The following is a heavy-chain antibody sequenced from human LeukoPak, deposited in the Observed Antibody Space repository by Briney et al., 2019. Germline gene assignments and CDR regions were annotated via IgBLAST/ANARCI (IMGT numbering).Heavy chain of an antibody. J-gene: IGHJ3*02. V-gene: IGHV3-48*02. CDR1: GFTFSSYY. Sequence: GSLRLSCAGSGFTFSSYYMIWVRQAPGKGLEWVSYISRSSSTIYYADSVKGRFTISRDNAKNSRYLQMNSLRDEDTDVYYCARDQFYAFDIWGQGTMVTVSS. CDR3: ARDQFYAFDI. CDR2: ISRSSSTI.